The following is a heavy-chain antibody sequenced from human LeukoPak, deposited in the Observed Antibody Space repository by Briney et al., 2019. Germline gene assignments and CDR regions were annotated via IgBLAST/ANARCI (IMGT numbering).Heavy chain of an antibody. CDR3: ASGADIAAAVDY. Sequence: SQTLSLTCTVSGGSISSGGYYWGWIRQPPGKGLEWIGSIYYSGSTYYNPSLKSRVTISVDTSKNQFSLNLSSVTAADTAVYFCASGADIAAAVDYWGQGTLVTVSS. D-gene: IGHD6-13*01. CDR1: GGSISSGGYY. V-gene: IGHV4-39*07. J-gene: IGHJ4*02. CDR2: IYYSGST.